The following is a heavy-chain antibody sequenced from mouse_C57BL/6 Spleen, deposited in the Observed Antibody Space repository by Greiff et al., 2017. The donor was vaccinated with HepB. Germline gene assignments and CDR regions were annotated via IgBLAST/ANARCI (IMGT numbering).Heavy chain of an antibody. V-gene: IGHV5-4*01. Sequence: EVQVVESGGGLVKPGGSLKLSCAASGFTFSSYAMSWVRQTPEKRLEWVATISDGGSYTYYPDNVKGRFTISRDNAKNNLYLQMSHLKSEDTAMYYCARDHGNPYYYAMDYWGQGTSVTVSS. CDR3: ARDHGNPYYYAMDY. J-gene: IGHJ4*01. D-gene: IGHD2-1*01. CDR2: ISDGGSYT. CDR1: GFTFSSYA.